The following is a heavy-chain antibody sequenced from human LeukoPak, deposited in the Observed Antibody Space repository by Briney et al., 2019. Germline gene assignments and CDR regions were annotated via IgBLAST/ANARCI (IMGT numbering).Heavy chain of an antibody. D-gene: IGHD6-19*01. CDR1: EFAFSVYE. CDR2: ISSTGGSR. J-gene: IGHJ4*02. CDR3: ATLTVASSFDY. Sequence: GGSLRLSCAASEFAFSVYEMYWVRQAPGKGLGWVSYISSTGGSRYYADSVKGRFTISRDNAKNSLYLQMNSLRGEDTAVYYCATLTVASSFDYWGQGALVTVSS. V-gene: IGHV3-48*03.